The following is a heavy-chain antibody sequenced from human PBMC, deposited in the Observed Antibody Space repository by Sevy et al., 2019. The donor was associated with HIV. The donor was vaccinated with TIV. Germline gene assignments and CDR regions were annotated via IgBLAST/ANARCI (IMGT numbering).Heavy chain of an antibody. J-gene: IGHJ4*02. CDR2: VSYDGSNK. CDR1: KFTFSSYS. CDR3: ATDLLYGSGTYDRDY. Sequence: GESLKISCAASKFTFSSYSMHWVRQAPGKGLEWVAVVSYDGSNKYYADSVKGRFTISRDNSKNTLYLQMNSLRAEDTAVYYCATDLLYGSGTYDRDYWGQGTLVTVS. D-gene: IGHD3-10*01. V-gene: IGHV3-30-3*01.